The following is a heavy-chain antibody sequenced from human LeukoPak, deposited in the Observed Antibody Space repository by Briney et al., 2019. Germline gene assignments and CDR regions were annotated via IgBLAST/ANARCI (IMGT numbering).Heavy chain of an antibody. D-gene: IGHD5-24*01. Sequence: ASVKVSCKASGYTFTGYGISWVRQAPGQGLEWMGWISAYNGNTNYAQKLQGRVTMTTDTSTSTACMELRSLRSDDTAVYYCARDPRDPEMATRPVDYFDYWGQGTLVTVSS. J-gene: IGHJ4*02. CDR2: ISAYNGNT. CDR3: ARDPRDPEMATRPVDYFDY. CDR1: GYTFTGYG. V-gene: IGHV1-18*01.